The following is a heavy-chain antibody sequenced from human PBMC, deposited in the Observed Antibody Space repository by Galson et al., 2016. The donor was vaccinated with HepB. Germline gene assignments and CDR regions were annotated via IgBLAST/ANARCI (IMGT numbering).Heavy chain of an antibody. Sequence: SVKVSCKASGYTFTNYNINWVRQAPGQGLEWMGWVNPNSGDTGYAQKFQGTVTMTRNTSISTAYMELSSLRSEDTAVCFCARDGPHYVLRKYYVMDVWGKGTTVTVSS. D-gene: IGHD2-8*01. V-gene: IGHV1-8*01. CDR2: VNPNSGDT. CDR3: ARDGPHYVLRKYYVMDV. J-gene: IGHJ6*04. CDR1: GYTFTNYN.